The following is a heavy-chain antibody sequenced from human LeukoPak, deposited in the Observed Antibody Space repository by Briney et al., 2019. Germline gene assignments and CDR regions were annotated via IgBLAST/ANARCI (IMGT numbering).Heavy chain of an antibody. CDR3: ARVLSPEYQLLSSLTDYYMDV. V-gene: IGHV1-2*02. CDR1: EYTFTGYY. J-gene: IGHJ6*03. D-gene: IGHD2-2*01. CDR2: INPNSGGT. Sequence: ASVKVSCKASEYTFTGYYMHWVRQAPGQGLEWMGWINPNSGGTNYAQKFQGRVTMTRDTSISTAYMELSRLRSDDTAVYYCARVLSPEYQLLSSLTDYYMDVWGKGTTVTVSS.